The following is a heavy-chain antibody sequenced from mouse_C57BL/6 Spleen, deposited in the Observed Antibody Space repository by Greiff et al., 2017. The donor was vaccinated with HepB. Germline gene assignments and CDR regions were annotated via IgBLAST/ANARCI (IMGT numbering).Heavy chain of an antibody. V-gene: IGHV1-4*01. CDR2: INPSSGDT. Sequence: QVQLKESGAELARPGASVKMSCKASGYTFTSYTMHWVKQRPGQGLEWIGYINPSSGDTKYNQKFKDKATLTADKSSSTAYMQLSSLTSEDSAVYYCARGGSYDYDEDFFAYWGQGTLVTVSA. D-gene: IGHD2-4*01. J-gene: IGHJ3*01. CDR3: ARGGSYDYDEDFFAY. CDR1: GYTFTSYT.